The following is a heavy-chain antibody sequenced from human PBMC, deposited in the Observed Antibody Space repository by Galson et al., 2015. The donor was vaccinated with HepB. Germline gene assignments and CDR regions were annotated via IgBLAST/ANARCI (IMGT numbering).Heavy chain of an antibody. CDR3: AKDRYYYDSSGPQSYWYFDL. V-gene: IGHV3-23*01. Sequence: SLRLSCAASGFTFSSYAMSWVRQAPGKGLEWVSAISGSGGSTYYADSMKGRFTISRDNSKNTLYLQMNSLRAEDTAVYYCAKDRYYYDSSGPQSYWYFDLWGRGTLVTVSS. CDR1: GFTFSSYA. J-gene: IGHJ2*01. CDR2: ISGSGGST. D-gene: IGHD3-22*01.